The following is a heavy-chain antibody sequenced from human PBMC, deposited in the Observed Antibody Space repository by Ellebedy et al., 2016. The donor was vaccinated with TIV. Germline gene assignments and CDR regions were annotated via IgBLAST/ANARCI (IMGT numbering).Heavy chain of an antibody. CDR2: INPDESGK. J-gene: IGHJ4*02. CDR3: ARTGHYTFDY. CDR1: GFTFSNYW. D-gene: IGHD3/OR15-3a*01. V-gene: IGHV3-7*04. Sequence: GGSLRLXCAASGFTFSNYWMTWVRQAPGKGLEWVATINPDESGKYYVDSVKGRFTISRDNAKNSLYLQMDSVRAEDTAVYYCARTGHYTFDYWGQGTLVTVSS.